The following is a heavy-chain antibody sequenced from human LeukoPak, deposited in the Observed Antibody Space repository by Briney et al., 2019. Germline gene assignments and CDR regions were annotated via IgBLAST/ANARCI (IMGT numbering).Heavy chain of an antibody. CDR3: AGSLGYCTSNVCYLKY. V-gene: IGHV1-46*01. Sequence: GASVKVSCKASGYTFTSYYMHWVRQAPGQGLEWMGIINPSGGSTSYAQKFQGRVTMTRDTSTSTVYMELSSLRSEDTAVYYCAGSLGYCTSNVCYLKYWGQGTLVTVSS. CDR1: GYTFTSYY. D-gene: IGHD2-8*01. CDR2: INPSGGST. J-gene: IGHJ4*02.